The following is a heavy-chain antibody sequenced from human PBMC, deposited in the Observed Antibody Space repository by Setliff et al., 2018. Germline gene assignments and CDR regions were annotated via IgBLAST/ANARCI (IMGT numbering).Heavy chain of an antibody. D-gene: IGHD3-3*01. V-gene: IGHV1-24*01. CDR3: ARDPRQNDNFWSGYYYYYYYGMDV. J-gene: IGHJ6*02. Sequence: ASVKVSCKVSGYTLTELSRHWVRQAPGKGLEWMGGFDPEDGETIYAQKFQGRVTMTEDTSTDTAYMELSSLRSEDTAVYYCARDPRQNDNFWSGYYYYYYYGMDVWGQGTTVTVSS. CDR1: GYTLTELS. CDR2: FDPEDGET.